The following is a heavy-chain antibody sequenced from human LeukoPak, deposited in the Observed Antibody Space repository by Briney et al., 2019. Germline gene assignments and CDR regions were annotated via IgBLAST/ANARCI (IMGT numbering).Heavy chain of an antibody. J-gene: IGHJ4*02. D-gene: IGHD5-24*01. V-gene: IGHV3-23*01. CDR2: ISGSGSST. CDR3: ARGLIEMATIYFDY. Sequence: GGSLRLSCAASGFTFSSYDMHWVRQAPGKGLEWVSTISGSGSSTYYADSVKGRFTISRDSSKNTLYLQMNSLRAEDTAVYYCARGLIEMATIYFDYWGQGTLVTVPS. CDR1: GFTFSSYD.